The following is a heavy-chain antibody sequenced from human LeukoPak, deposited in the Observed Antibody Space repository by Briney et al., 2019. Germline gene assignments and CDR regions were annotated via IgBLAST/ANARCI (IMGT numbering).Heavy chain of an antibody. CDR3: AKDIRPKAAAMYYFDY. J-gene: IGHJ4*02. V-gene: IGHV3-9*01. CDR2: ISGSI. CDR1: GFTFDDYA. D-gene: IGHD2-2*01. Sequence: GRPLRLSCAASGFTFDDYAMHWVRQAPGKGLEWVSGISGSIGYADSVKGRFTISRDNAKNSLYLQMNSLRAEDTALYYCAKDIRPKAAAMYYFDYWGQGTLVTVSS.